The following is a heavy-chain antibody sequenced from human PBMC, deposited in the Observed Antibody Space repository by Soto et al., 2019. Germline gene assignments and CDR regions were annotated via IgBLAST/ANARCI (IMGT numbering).Heavy chain of an antibody. D-gene: IGHD3-10*01. V-gene: IGHV4-59*12. CDR1: GGSISSYY. J-gene: IGHJ5*02. CDR3: VRVKARNYGSGSYLPLNWFDP. CDR2: IYYSGST. Sequence: SETLSLTCTVSGGSISSYYWSWIRQPPGKGLEWIGYIYYSGSTNYNPSLKSRVTISVDTSKNQFSLKLSSVTAADTAVFYCVRVKARNYGSGSYLPLNWFDPWGQGTLVTVSS.